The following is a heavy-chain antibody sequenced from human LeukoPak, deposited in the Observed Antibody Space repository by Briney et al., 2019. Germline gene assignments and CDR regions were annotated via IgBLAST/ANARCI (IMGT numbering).Heavy chain of an antibody. CDR3: ARDHSSSGLGY. Sequence: PGGSLRLSCAASGFTFSSYAMSWVRQAPGKGLEWVSVIYSGGSTYYADSVKGRFTISRHNSKNTLYLQMNSLRAEDTAVYYCARDHSSSGLGYWGQGTLVTVSS. J-gene: IGHJ4*02. CDR1: GFTFSSYA. CDR2: IYSGGST. D-gene: IGHD3-22*01. V-gene: IGHV3-53*04.